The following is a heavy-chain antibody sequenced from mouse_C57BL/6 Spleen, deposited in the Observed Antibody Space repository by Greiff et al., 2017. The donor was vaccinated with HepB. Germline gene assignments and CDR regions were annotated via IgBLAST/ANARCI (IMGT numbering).Heavy chain of an antibody. V-gene: IGHV1-69*01. CDR2: IDPSDSYT. CDR1: GYTFTSYW. D-gene: IGHD1-1*01. CDR3: ARYYVSSYCFDY. Sequence: QVQLQQPGAELVMPGASVKLSCKASGYTFTSYWMHWVKQRPGQGLEWIGEIDPSDSYTNYNQKFKGKSTLTVDKSSSTAYMQLSSLTSEDSAVYYCARYYVSSYCFDYWGQGTTLTVSS. J-gene: IGHJ2*01.